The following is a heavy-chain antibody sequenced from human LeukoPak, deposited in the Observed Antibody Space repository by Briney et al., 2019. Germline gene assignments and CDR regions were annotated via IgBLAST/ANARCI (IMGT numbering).Heavy chain of an antibody. V-gene: IGHV3-30*04. CDR3: VVTDYGDY. CDR2: ISHDGSNK. Sequence: GGSLRLSCAASGFTFSNYAMHWVRQAPGKGLEWVAIISHDGSNKYYADSVKGRFTISRDNSKNTLYLQMNSLRAEDTALYYCVVTDYGDYWGQGTLVTVSS. CDR1: GFTFSNYA. D-gene: IGHD4-17*01. J-gene: IGHJ4*02.